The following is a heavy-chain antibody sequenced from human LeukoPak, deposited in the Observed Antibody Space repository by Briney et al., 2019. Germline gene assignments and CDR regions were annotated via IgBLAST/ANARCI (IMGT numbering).Heavy chain of an antibody. CDR2: ISSSSSYI. Sequence: AGGSLRFSCAASGFTFSSYSMTWVRQAPGKGLEWVSSISSSSSYIYYADSVKGRFTISRDNAKNSLYLQMNSLRAEDTAVYYCAREVSRYYDGRAYWGQGTLVTVSS. CDR3: AREVSRYYDGRAY. D-gene: IGHD3-22*01. CDR1: GFTFSSYS. V-gene: IGHV3-21*01. J-gene: IGHJ4*02.